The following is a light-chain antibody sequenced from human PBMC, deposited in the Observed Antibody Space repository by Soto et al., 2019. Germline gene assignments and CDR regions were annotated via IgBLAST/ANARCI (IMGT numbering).Light chain of an antibody. CDR1: SSDVGGYNY. J-gene: IGLJ2*01. Sequence: QSALTQPPSASGSPGQSVTISCTGTSSDVGGYNYVSWYQQHPGKAPKLMIYEVSKRPSGVPDRFSGSKSGNTASLAVSGLQAEDEADYSCSSYAGSNNYVVFGGGPKVTVL. CDR2: EVS. CDR3: SSYAGSNNYVV. V-gene: IGLV2-8*01.